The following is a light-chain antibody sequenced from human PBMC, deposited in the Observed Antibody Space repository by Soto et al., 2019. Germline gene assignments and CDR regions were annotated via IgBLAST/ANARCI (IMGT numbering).Light chain of an antibody. CDR1: TSNIGSNY. CDR3: GTWDSSLSAYV. CDR2: RNN. J-gene: IGLJ1*01. V-gene: IGLV1-47*01. Sequence: QSVLNQPPSASGIPGQGVTISCSGSTSNIGSNYVYWYQQLPGTAPKLLIYRNNQRPSGVPDRFSGSKSGTSATLGITGLQTGDEADYYCGTWDSSLSAYVFGTGTKVTV.